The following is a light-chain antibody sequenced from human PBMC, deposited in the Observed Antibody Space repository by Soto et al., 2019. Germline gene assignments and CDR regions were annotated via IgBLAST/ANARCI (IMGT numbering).Light chain of an antibody. CDR2: EAS. V-gene: IGLV2-23*01. CDR3: CSFAPGGSL. CDR1: SSDVGSYNL. J-gene: IGLJ2*01. Sequence: QSALTQPASVSGSPGQSITISCTGTSSDVGSYNLVSWYQQHPGKAPQLIIYEASKRPSGVSNRFSGSKSGNTASLTISGLQGEDEADYYCCSFAPGGSLFGGGTKLTVL.